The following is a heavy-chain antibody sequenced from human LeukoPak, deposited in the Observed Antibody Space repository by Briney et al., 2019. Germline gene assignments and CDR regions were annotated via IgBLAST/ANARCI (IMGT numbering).Heavy chain of an antibody. CDR2: ISLSGYT. CDR1: GCTITTTNY. V-gene: IGHV4/OR15-8*02. CDR3: SRESGPYSPFGH. D-gene: IGHD1-26*01. J-gene: IGHJ4*02. Sequence: SETLTLTCGASGCTITTTNYWWLVRQSPGRGLEWIEEISLSGYTGFNPSLRGRVTMSLDESKNHLSLTLTSVTAADTAIYYCSRESGPYSPFGHWGQGILVTVTT.